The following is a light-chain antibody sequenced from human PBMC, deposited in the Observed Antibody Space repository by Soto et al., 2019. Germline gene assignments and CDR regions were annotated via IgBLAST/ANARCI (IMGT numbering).Light chain of an antibody. CDR2: DAS. J-gene: IGKJ1*01. CDR3: QQRSNWPGT. V-gene: IGKV3-11*01. CDR1: QSVSSY. Sequence: EIVLTQSPATLSLSPGERDTHSCRASQSVSSYLAWYQQKPGQAPRLLIYDASNRATGIPARFSGSGSGTDFTLTISSLEPEDFAVYYCQQRSNWPGTFGQGTKVDIK.